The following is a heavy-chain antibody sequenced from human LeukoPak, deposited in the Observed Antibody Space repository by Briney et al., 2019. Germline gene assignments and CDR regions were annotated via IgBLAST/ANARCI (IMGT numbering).Heavy chain of an antibody. J-gene: IGHJ5*02. D-gene: IGHD3-9*01. V-gene: IGHV1-18*01. CDR3: ARGYDILTGTGWFDP. Sequence: GASVKVSXKASGYTFTSYGISWVRQAPGQGLEWMGWISAYNGSTNYAQKLQGRVTMTTDTSTSTAYMELRSLRSDDTAVYYCARGYDILTGTGWFDPWGQGTLVTVSS. CDR1: GYTFTSYG. CDR2: ISAYNGST.